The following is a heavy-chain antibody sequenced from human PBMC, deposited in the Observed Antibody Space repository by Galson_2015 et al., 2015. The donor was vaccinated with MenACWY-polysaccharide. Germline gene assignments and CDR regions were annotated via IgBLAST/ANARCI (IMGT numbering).Heavy chain of an antibody. CDR1: GFTFSSYA. CDR2: ISGSGGNR. V-gene: IGHV3-23*01. D-gene: IGHD3-16*01. J-gene: IGHJ6*02. Sequence: SLRLSCAASGFTFSSYAMRWVRQAPGKGLEWVSAISGSGGNRYYADSVKGRFTISRDNSKNTLYLQMNSLRDEDTAVYYCAKDQAVAGDYRRAYCSYCALDVWGQGTPVTVSS. CDR3: AKDQAVAGDYRRAYCSYCALDV.